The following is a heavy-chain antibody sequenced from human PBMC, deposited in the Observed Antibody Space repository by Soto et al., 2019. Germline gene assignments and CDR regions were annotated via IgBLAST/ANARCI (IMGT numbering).Heavy chain of an antibody. Sequence: QVQLQESGPGLVKPSETLSLTCTVSGGSISSYYWSWIRQPPGKGLEWIGYIYYSGSTNYNPSLKRRVTIAVDTSKNQFSLKLSSVTAADTAVYYWARLPWADYGGSFDPWGQGTLVTVSS. CDR3: ARLPWADYGGSFDP. CDR1: GGSISSYY. D-gene: IGHD4-17*01. V-gene: IGHV4-59*01. CDR2: IYYSGST. J-gene: IGHJ5*02.